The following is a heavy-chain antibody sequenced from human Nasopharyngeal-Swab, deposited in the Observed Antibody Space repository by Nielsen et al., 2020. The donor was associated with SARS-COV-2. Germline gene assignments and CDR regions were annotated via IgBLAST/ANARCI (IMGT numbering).Heavy chain of an antibody. Sequence: SETLSLTCAVYGGSFSADYWGWIRQPPGRGLEWIGEINHSGSTNYNPSLKSRVTISVDPSKSQLSLRLSSVTAADTAVYYCARGLSGIVPSPILGLGPYYYYYYMDVWGKGTTVTVSS. CDR1: GGSFSADY. CDR2: INHSGST. D-gene: IGHD7-27*01. J-gene: IGHJ6*03. CDR3: ARGLSGIVPSPILGLGPYYYYYYMDV. V-gene: IGHV4-34*01.